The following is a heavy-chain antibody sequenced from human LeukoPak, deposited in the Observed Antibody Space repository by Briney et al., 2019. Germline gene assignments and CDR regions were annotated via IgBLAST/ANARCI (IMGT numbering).Heavy chain of an antibody. CDR2: TIPIFGTA. V-gene: IGHV1-69*13. CDR1: GGTYSSYA. J-gene: IGHJ4*02. CDR3: ARVHRGYCSSTSCYGDDY. Sequence: ASGKVSCKASGGTYSSYAICWVRQATGQGLEWMGGTIPIFGTANHAQKFQGRVTITADESTSTAYMELSSLRSEDTAVYYCARVHRGYCSSTSCYGDDYWGQGTLVTVSS. D-gene: IGHD2-2*01.